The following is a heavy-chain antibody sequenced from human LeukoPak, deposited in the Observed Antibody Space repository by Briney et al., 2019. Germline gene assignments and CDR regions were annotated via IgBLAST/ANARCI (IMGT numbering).Heavy chain of an antibody. CDR3: ARDGVTIYYFDF. D-gene: IGHD3-3*01. V-gene: IGHV3-74*01. CDR1: GFTLSSYW. J-gene: IGHJ4*02. CDR2: INSDGSST. Sequence: GGSLRLSCAASGFTLSSYWMHWVRQARGKGLVWVSRINSDGSSTIYADSVKGRFNISRDNANNTPYLQMNSLRADDTAVYYCARDGVTIYYFDFWGQGTLVTVSS.